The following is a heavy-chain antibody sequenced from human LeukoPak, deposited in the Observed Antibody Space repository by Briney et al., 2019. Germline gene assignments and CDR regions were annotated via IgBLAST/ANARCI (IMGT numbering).Heavy chain of an antibody. Sequence: SETLSLTCAVYGGSFSGYYWSWIRQPPGKGLEWIGEINHSGSTNYNPSLKSRVTISVDTSKNQFSLKLSSVTAADTAVYYCARGRGYSYGYSDYWGQGTLVTVSS. CDR3: ARGRGYSYGYSDY. V-gene: IGHV4-34*01. J-gene: IGHJ4*02. CDR2: INHSGST. CDR1: GGSFSGYY. D-gene: IGHD5-18*01.